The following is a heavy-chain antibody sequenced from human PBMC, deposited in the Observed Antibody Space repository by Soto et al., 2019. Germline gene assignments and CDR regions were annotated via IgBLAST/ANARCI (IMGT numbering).Heavy chain of an antibody. CDR1: GYTSNNYG. D-gene: IGHD2-2*01. V-gene: IGHV1-3*01. Sequence: GASVMVSCKAPGYTSNNYGMHWLRRAPGQRLDWMGWINAGSGKTTCSQNVQCRMSITREKSAATVYMALSSLSSEYTALNYRANDIIVIPGAKGLDYWGQGALVTVSS. CDR3: ANDIIVIPGAKGLDY. J-gene: IGHJ4*02. CDR2: INAGSGKT.